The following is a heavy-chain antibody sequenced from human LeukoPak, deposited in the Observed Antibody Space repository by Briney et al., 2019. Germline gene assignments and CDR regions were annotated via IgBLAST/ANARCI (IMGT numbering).Heavy chain of an antibody. CDR1: GGSISSGGYY. Sequence: SQTLSLTCTVSGGSISSGGYYWSWIRQHPGKGLEWIGYIYYSGNTFYNPSLKSRVTLSVDTSKNQFSLNLSSVTAADTAVYFCARDNMRSYLDYWSQGTLVTVSS. CDR2: IYYSGNT. D-gene: IGHD3-16*02. J-gene: IGHJ4*02. V-gene: IGHV4-31*03. CDR3: ARDNMRSYLDY.